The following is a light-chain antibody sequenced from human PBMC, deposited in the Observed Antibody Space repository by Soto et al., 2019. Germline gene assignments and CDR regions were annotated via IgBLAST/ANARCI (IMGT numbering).Light chain of an antibody. CDR2: DTS. V-gene: IGKV1-33*01. J-gene: IGKJ4*01. CDR1: QDISNH. Sequence: DIKLPQSQSSLSAYVGVSVTITCKASQDISNHLDWYQQKPGKAPRLLIYDTSNWETGVPARFSGSGSGTVFTLTITSVEPEDFATYSCQQRSSRPLTFGGGTKVDIK. CDR3: QQRSSRPLT.